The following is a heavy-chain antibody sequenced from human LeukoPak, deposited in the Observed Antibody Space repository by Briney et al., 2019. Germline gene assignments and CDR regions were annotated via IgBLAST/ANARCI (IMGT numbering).Heavy chain of an antibody. J-gene: IGHJ6*02. D-gene: IGHD4-11*01. CDR1: GGSFSGYY. V-gene: IGHV4-34*01. Sequence: PSETLSLTCAVYGGSFSGYYWSWIRQPPGKGLEWIGEINHSGSTNYNPSLKSRVTISVDTSKNQFSLKLSSVTAADTAVYYCARGNDYIGGGMDVWGQGTAVTVSS. CDR3: ARGNDYIGGGMDV. CDR2: INHSGST.